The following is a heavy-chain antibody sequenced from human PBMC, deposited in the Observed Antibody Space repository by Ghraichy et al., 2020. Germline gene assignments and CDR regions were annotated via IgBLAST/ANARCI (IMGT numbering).Heavy chain of an antibody. CDR2: IYYSGST. V-gene: IGHV4-59*01. Sequence: SETLSLTCTVSGGSISSYYWSWIRQPPGKGLEWIGYIYYSGSTNYNPSLKSRVTISVDTSKNQFSLKLSSVTAADTAVYYCAREPDILGYCSGGSCFDWTYFDLWGRGTLVTVSS. J-gene: IGHJ2*01. D-gene: IGHD2-15*01. CDR3: AREPDILGYCSGGSCFDWTYFDL. CDR1: GGSISSYY.